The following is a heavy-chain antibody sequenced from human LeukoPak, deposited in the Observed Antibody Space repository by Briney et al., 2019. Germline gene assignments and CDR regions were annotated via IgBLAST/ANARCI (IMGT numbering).Heavy chain of an antibody. Sequence: AGGSLRLSCAASGFTFSNYWMNWVRQAPGKGLEWVANIKEDGSEKNYVDSVKGRITISRDNAKNSLYLQMSSLRAEDTAVYYCARDPLIAVAGIYFDYWGQGTLVTVSS. CDR3: ARDPLIAVAGIYFDY. CDR1: GFTFSNYW. V-gene: IGHV3-7*05. D-gene: IGHD6-19*01. CDR2: IKEDGSEK. J-gene: IGHJ4*02.